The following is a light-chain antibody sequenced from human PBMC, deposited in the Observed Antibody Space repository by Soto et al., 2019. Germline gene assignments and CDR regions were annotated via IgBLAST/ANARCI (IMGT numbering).Light chain of an antibody. J-gene: IGLJ3*02. CDR2: DVS. CDR1: SSDVGAYNY. Sequence: QSALTQPPSASGSPGQSVTISCTGTSSDVGAYNYVSWYQQHPGKAPKLMIYDVSKRPSGVPYRFSGSKSGNAASLTVSGLQGEDEADYYCSSHAGGYTWVFGGGTKLTVL. V-gene: IGLV2-8*01. CDR3: SSHAGGYTWV.